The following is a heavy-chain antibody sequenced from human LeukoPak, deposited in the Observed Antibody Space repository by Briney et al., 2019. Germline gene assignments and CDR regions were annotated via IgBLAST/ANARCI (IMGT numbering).Heavy chain of an antibody. CDR2: ITPSGGTT. CDR3: ARDLVVVTGLRTRGSFDI. CDR1: GYNFTSYY. V-gene: IGHV1-46*01. Sequence: RVSVKVSCKASGYNFTSYYMHWVRQAPGQGLEWMGIITPSGGTTSYAQKFQGRVTVTRDTSTSTVYMELSSLRSEDTAVYYCARDLVVVTGLRTRGSFDIWGQGTMVTVSS. D-gene: IGHD2-21*02. J-gene: IGHJ3*02.